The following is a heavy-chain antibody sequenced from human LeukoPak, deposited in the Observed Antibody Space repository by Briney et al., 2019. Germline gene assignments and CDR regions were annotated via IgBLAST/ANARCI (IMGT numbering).Heavy chain of an antibody. Sequence: GGSLRLSCAASGFTFTGYPMHWVRQPPGKGLEWVAFIRYDGSNEYYADSVKGRFTISRDNSKNTLFLQMNSLRTEDTAVYYCAKDFYSGSSPWGQGTLVTVPS. D-gene: IGHD1-26*01. V-gene: IGHV3-30*02. J-gene: IGHJ5*02. CDR2: IRYDGSNE. CDR3: AKDFYSGSSP. CDR1: GFTFTGYP.